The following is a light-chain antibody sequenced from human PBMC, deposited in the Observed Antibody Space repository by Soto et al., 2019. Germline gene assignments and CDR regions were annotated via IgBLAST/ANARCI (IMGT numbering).Light chain of an antibody. CDR3: LQLYDYPYT. Sequence: AIQMTQSPSSLSASIGDRVTITCRASRAIRHDLGWYQQKPGKAPKLLIYTASHLQSGVPSRFSGSGSGTDFTLTISSLQAEDFATYYCLQLYDYPYTFGQGTKLEI. J-gene: IGKJ2*01. CDR1: RAIRHD. CDR2: TAS. V-gene: IGKV1-6*01.